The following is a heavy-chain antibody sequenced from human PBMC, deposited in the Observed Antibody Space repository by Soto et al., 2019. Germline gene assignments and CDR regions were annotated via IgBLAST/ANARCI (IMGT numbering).Heavy chain of an antibody. CDR3: AHSRDSSGWYIDY. J-gene: IGHJ4*02. V-gene: IGHV2-5*02. CDR2: IYLDDDK. D-gene: IGHD6-19*01. Sequence: QITLKESGPTLVNPTQTLTLTCTFSGISLSTSGVGVGWIHQPPGNALEWLALIYLDDDKRYSPSLKSRITIPKDTTKNQVVLTMTIMDPMDTAADYGAHSRDSSGWYIDYWGQGTLVTVS. CDR1: GISLSTSGVG.